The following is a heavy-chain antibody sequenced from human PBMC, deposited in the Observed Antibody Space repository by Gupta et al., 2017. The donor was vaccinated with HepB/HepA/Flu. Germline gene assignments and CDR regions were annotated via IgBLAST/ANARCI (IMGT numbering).Heavy chain of an antibody. CDR2: INTNSGGT. V-gene: IGHV1-2*02. CDR3: ARDYGDYGHFHYDMDV. J-gene: IGHJ6*03. D-gene: IGHD4-17*01. CDR1: GYTFTGYY. Sequence: QVQLVQSGAEVKKPGASVKVSCKASGYTFTGYYMHWVRQAPGQGLEGMGWINTNSGGTNYAQKCQGRVTMTRETSISTAYMELSRLRSEDTAVYYCARDYGDYGHFHYDMDVWGKGTTVTVSS.